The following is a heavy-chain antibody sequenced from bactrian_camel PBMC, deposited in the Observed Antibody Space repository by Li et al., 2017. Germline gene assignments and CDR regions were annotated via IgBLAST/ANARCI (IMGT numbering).Heavy chain of an antibody. Sequence: VQLVESGGGSVQVGGSLTLSCVASGSVWYSRYCMGWFRQVPGKEREGVATIYHPGGFTRYADSVKGRFTISHDGAKRTWILQMNNMNTEDTAMYYCAQDVLERTCSPTADFLIWGQGTQVTVS. CDR1: GSVWYSRYC. CDR3: AQDVLERTCSPTADFLI. CDR2: IYHPGGFT. J-gene: IGHJ6*01. V-gene: IGHV3S1*01. D-gene: IGHD8*01.